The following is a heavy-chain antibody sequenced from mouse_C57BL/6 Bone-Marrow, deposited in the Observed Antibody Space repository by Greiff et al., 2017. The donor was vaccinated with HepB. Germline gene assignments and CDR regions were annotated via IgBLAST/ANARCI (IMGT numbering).Heavy chain of an antibody. CDR2: IWRGGST. V-gene: IGHV2-5*01. Sequence: QVQLQQSGPGLVQPSQSLSITCTVSGFSLTSYGVHWVRQSPGKGLEWLGVIWRGGSTDYNAAFMSRLSITKNNSKSQVFFIMNSLQADDTAIYYCAKKGYSNYYAMDYWGQGTSVTVSS. CDR1: GFSLTSYG. J-gene: IGHJ4*01. CDR3: AKKGYSNYYAMDY. D-gene: IGHD2-5*01.